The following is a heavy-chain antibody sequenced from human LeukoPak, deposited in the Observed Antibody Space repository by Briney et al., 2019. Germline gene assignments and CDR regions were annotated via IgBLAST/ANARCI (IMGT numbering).Heavy chain of an antibody. J-gene: IGHJ6*02. CDR3: ARVFRITKTTGMDV. D-gene: IGHD3-10*01. V-gene: IGHV3-30-3*01. CDR2: ISYDGSNK. CDR1: GFTFSNYV. Sequence: GGSLRLSCVASGFTFSNYVMHWVRQAPGKGLEWVALISYDGSNKNYADSVKGRFTISRDNSKNTLYLQMNSLRAEDTAVYYCARVFRITKTTGMDVWGQGTTVTVSS.